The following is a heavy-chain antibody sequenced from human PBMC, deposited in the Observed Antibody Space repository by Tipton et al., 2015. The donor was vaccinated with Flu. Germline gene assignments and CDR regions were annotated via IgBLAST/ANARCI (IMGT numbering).Heavy chain of an antibody. CDR2: IKQDGSVK. Sequence: SLRLSCAASGFTFSSYWMSWVRQAPGKGLERVANIKQDGSVKYYVDSVKGRFTISRDNAKNSLYLQMNSLRAEDTVVYFCGKSLWSGYSDYWGQGTLVTVSS. D-gene: IGHD3-3*01. CDR3: GKSLWSGYSDY. V-gene: IGHV3-7*03. CDR1: GFTFSSYW. J-gene: IGHJ4*02.